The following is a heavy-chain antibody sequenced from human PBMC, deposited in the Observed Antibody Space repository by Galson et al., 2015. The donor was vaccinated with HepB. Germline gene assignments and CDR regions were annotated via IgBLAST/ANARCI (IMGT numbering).Heavy chain of an antibody. Sequence: SVKVSCKASGYTFTSYYMHWVRQAPGQGLEWMGIVNPSGGSTSYAQKLQGRVTMTRDTSTSTVYMELSSLRSEDTAVYYCARWDSYGHWDFDYWGQGTLVTVSS. V-gene: IGHV1-46*04. CDR2: VNPSGGST. CDR3: ARWDSYGHWDFDY. J-gene: IGHJ4*02. D-gene: IGHD5-18*01. CDR1: GYTFTSYY.